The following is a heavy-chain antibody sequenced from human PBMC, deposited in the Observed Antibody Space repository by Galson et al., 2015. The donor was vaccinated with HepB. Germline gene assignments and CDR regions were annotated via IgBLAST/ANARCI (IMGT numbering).Heavy chain of an antibody. V-gene: IGHV3-33*01. CDR1: GFTFTYFA. D-gene: IGHD1-1*01. CDR3: VRDVGVGVWNGFLY. J-gene: IGHJ4*02. CDR2: IWHDGTTK. Sequence: SLRLSCAASGFTFTYFAMHWVRQAPGKGLEWVAVIWHDGTTKYYADSVRGRFTISRDNSKNTLDLQMNGLRVEDMALYYCVRDVGVGVWNGFLYWGQGTLVTVSS.